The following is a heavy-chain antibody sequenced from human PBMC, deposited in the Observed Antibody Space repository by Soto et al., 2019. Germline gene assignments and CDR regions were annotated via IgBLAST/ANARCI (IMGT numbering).Heavy chain of an antibody. D-gene: IGHD2-15*01. CDR2: ISSSSSYI. CDR1: GFTFSSYS. Sequence: VGSLRLSCAASGFTFSSYSMNWVRQAPGKGLEWVSSISSSSSYIYYADSVNGRFTISRDNATNALYLQMNSLRAEDTAVYYCARSVCGGSCYFGILLTITTQNWLDLWGQRTLVTVS. CDR3: ARSVCGGSCYFGILLTITTQNWLDL. J-gene: IGHJ5*02. V-gene: IGHV3-21*01.